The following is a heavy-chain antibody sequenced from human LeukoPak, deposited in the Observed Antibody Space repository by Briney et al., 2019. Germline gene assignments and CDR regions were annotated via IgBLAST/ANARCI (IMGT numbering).Heavy chain of an antibody. D-gene: IGHD2-15*01. CDR1: GLTFSSYG. CDR3: ARAGEDDIVVVVAAGNWFDP. CDR2: ISSSSSTI. Sequence: GGTLRLSCAASGLTFSSYGMSWVRQAPGKGLEWVSYISSSSSTIYYADSVKGRFTISRDNAKNSLYLQMNSLRAEDTAVYYCARAGEDDIVVVVAAGNWFDPWGQGTLVTVSS. V-gene: IGHV3-48*01. J-gene: IGHJ5*02.